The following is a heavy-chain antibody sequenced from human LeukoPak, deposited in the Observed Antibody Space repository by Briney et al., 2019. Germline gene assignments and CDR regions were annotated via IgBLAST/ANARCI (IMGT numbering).Heavy chain of an antibody. Sequence: GSLRLSCAASGFTFSSYGMHWVRQAPGKGLEWVAVIWYDGSNKYYADSVKGRFTISRDNSKNTLYLQMNSLRAEDTAVYYCARDRLGATYYFDYWGQGTLVTVSS. CDR1: GFTFSSYG. CDR2: IWYDGSNK. V-gene: IGHV3-33*01. CDR3: ARDRLGATYYFDY. D-gene: IGHD1-26*01. J-gene: IGHJ4*02.